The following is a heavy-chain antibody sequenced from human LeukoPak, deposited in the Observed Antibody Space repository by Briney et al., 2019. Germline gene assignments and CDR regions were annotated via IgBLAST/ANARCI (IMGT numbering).Heavy chain of an antibody. CDR3: ARDRDGSGSYGY. CDR2: IIPIFGTA. D-gene: IGHD3-10*01. V-gene: IGHV1-69*05. J-gene: IGHJ4*02. CDR1: GGTFSSYA. Sequence: SVKVSCKASGGTFSSYAISWVRQAPGQGLEWMGRIIPIFGTANYAQKFQGRVTITTDESTSTAYMELSSLRSEDTAVYYCARDRDGSGSYGYWGQGTLVTVSS.